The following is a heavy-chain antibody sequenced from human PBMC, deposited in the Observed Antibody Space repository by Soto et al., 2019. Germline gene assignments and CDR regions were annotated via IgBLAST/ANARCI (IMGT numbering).Heavy chain of an antibody. CDR1: GFTFSNYN. CDR2: ISSSSSYL. D-gene: IGHD2-8*01. V-gene: IGHV3-21*01. CDR3: ARGTNGTQYYFDY. J-gene: IGHJ4*02. Sequence: GGSLRLSCAASGFTFSNYNMNWVRQAPGKGLEWVSSISSSSSYLYYADSVKGRFTISRDNAKNSLYLQMNSLRAEDTAVYYCARGTNGTQYYFDYWGQGTLVTVSS.